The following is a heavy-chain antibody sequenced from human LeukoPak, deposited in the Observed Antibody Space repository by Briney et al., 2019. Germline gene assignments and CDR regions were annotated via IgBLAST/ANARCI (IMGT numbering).Heavy chain of an antibody. D-gene: IGHD6-19*01. Sequence: PGGSLRLSCAASGFTFSTYCMHWVRQPPGKGLVWVSQICTDETTIRNADSVKGRFTISRDNAKNTLYLQMNSLRAEDTAVYYCAKDPSPWLAYFDYWGQGTLVTVSS. CDR2: ICTDETTI. CDR3: AKDPSPWLAYFDY. V-gene: IGHV3-74*01. CDR1: GFTFSTYC. J-gene: IGHJ4*02.